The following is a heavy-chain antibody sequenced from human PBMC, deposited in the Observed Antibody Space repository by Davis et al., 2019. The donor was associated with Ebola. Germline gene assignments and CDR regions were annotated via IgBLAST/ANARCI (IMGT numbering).Heavy chain of an antibody. CDR1: GYSFTSYW. V-gene: IGHV5-51*01. Sequence: GESLKISCKGSGYSFTSYWIGWVRQMPGKGLEWMGIIYPGDSDTRYGPSFQGQVTISADKSISTAYLQWSSLKASDTAMYYCARSGARLRFYYYYGMDVWGQGTTVTVSS. D-gene: IGHD5-12*01. J-gene: IGHJ6*02. CDR2: IYPGDSDT. CDR3: ARSGARLRFYYYYGMDV.